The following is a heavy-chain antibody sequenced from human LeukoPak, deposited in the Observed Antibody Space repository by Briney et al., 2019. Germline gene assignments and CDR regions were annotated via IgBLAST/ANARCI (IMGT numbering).Heavy chain of an antibody. CDR1: GYTFTSYG. J-gene: IGHJ4*02. CDR3: ARAEGYSGYDYSYFDY. CDR2: ISAYNGNT. V-gene: IGHV1-18*01. Sequence: ASVKVSRKASGYTFTSYGISWVRQAPGQGLEWMGWISAYNGNTNYAQKLQGRVTMTTDTSTSTAYMELRSLRSDDTAVYYCARAEGYSGYDYSYFDYWGQGTLVTVSS. D-gene: IGHD5-12*01.